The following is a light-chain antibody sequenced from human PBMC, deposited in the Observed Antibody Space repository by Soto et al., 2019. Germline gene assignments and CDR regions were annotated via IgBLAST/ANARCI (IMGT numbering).Light chain of an antibody. CDR1: QSVSSN. V-gene: IGKV3-15*01. Sequence: EIVMTQSPATLSVSPGERATLSCRASQSVSSNLAWYQQKPGQAPRLLIYGASTRATGIPARFSGSGSGTEFTLTLSSLQSEHVEVYYCQQYNNWPPWTFGRGTKVEIK. J-gene: IGKJ1*01. CDR2: GAS. CDR3: QQYNNWPPWT.